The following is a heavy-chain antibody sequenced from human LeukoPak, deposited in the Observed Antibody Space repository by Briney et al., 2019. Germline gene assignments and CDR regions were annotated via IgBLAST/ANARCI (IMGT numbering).Heavy chain of an antibody. V-gene: IGHV3-30*18. CDR2: ISYDGPNK. CDR3: AKPSSVGPQYYFDS. D-gene: IGHD1-26*01. CDR1: GFTFSSYG. Sequence: GGSLRLSCAASGFTFSSYGMHWVRQAPGKGLEWVAVISYDGPNKYYADSVKGRFTISRDTSKNTLYLQMNTLRAEDTAVYYCAKPSSVGPQYYFDSWGQGTLVTVSS. J-gene: IGHJ4*02.